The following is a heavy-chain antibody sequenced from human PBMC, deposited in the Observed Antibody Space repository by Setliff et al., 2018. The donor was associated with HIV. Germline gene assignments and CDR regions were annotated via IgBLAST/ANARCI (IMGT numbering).Heavy chain of an antibody. J-gene: IGHJ3*02. V-gene: IGHV1-69*13. CDR1: GYTFISYY. CDR3: AMSMTTYPVSRAFDI. CDR2: IIPIFGTG. D-gene: IGHD4-4*01. Sequence: SVKVSCKASGYTFISYYIHWVRQAPGQGLEWMGGIIPIFGTGMYAQKFQGRVTITADESTSTAYMELSSLRSEDTAVYYCAMSMTTYPVSRAFDIWGQGTMVTVSS.